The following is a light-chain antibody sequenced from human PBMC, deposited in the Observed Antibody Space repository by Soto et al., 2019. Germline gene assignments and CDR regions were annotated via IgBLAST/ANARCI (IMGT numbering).Light chain of an antibody. Sequence: EIVLTQSPATLSLSPGERATLSCRASQSVSSFLAWYQQKPGQAPRLLIYDASNRATGIPARFSGSGSGTDFTLTISSLEPEDFAVYYCQQRSIRPQITFGQGTRLEIK. CDR2: DAS. CDR3: QQRSIRPQIT. CDR1: QSVSSF. J-gene: IGKJ5*01. V-gene: IGKV3-11*01.